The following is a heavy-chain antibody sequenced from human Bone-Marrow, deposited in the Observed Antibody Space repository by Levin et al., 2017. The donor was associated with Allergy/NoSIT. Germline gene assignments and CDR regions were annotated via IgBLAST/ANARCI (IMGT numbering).Heavy chain of an antibody. V-gene: IGHV3-48*02. CDR3: ARDCPHLSYSSTWYYYYGMDV. CDR1: GFTFSNSS. D-gene: IGHD6-13*01. CDR2: ISDSSSSI. J-gene: IGHJ6*02. Sequence: GESLKISCAASGFTFSNSSMNWVRQAPGKGLEWVSYISDSSSSIFYADSVKGRFTISRDNAKNSLFLQMNSLRDEDTAVYYCARDCPHLSYSSTWYYYYGMDVWGQGITVTVSS.